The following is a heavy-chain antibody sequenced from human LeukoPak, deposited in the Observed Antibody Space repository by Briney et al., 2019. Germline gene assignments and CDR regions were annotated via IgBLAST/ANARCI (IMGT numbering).Heavy chain of an antibody. CDR3: ARTYTAVHYFDY. Sequence: GESLKISCKASGYTFTGYYMHWVRQAPGQGLEWMGWINPNSGGTNYAQKFQGRVTMTRDTSISTAYMELSRLTSDDTALYCCARTYTAVHYFDYWGQGTLVTVSS. V-gene: IGHV1-2*02. CDR2: INPNSGGT. D-gene: IGHD2-21*02. J-gene: IGHJ4*02. CDR1: GYTFTGYY.